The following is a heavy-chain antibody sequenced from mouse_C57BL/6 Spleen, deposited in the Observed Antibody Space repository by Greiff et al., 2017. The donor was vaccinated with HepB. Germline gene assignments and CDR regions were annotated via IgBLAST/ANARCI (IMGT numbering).Heavy chain of an antibody. CDR2: IYPGDGDT. V-gene: IGHV1-82*01. Sequence: QVHVKQSGPELVKPGASVKISCKASGYAFSSSWMNWVKQRPGKGLEWIGRIYPGDGDTNYNGKFKGKATLTADKSSSTAYMQLSSLTSEDSAVYFCARPLITTVVATDYWGQGTLVTVSA. CDR3: ARPLITTVVATDY. D-gene: IGHD1-1*01. J-gene: IGHJ3*01. CDR1: GYAFSSSW.